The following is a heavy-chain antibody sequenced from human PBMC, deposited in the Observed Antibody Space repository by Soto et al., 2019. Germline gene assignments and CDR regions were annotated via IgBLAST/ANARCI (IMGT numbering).Heavy chain of an antibody. CDR3: ARPLWRDDYNWGYFDL. D-gene: IGHD4-4*01. CDR1: GFTFSSYA. CDR2: ISYDGGNK. J-gene: IGHJ2*01. Sequence: GGSLRLSCAASGFTFSSYAMHWFRQAPGKGLEWVAVISYDGGNKYYTDSVKGRFTISRDNSKSTLYLQMNSLRAEDTAVYYCARPLWRDDYNWGYFDLWGRGTLVTVSS. V-gene: IGHV3-30-3*01.